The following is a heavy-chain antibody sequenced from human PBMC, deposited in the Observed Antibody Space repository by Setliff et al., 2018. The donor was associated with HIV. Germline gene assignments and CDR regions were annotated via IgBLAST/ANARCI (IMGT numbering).Heavy chain of an antibody. CDR2: TTNKADSYNT. Sequence: PGGSLRLSCAASGFTFSTYAMSWVRQAPGKGLEWVGRTTNKADSYNTNYAASVKGRFTIARDDSKKSLYLQMNSLKIEDTAVYYCVRGLGSEFDYWGQGTLVTVSS. CDR1: GFTFSTYA. J-gene: IGHJ4*02. CDR3: VRGLGSEFDY. V-gene: IGHV3-72*01. D-gene: IGHD2-15*01.